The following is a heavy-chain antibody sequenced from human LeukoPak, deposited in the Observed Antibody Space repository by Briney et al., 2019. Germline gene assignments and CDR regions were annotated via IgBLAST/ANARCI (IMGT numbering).Heavy chain of an antibody. V-gene: IGHV3-30*04. Sequence: GGSLRLSCAASGSTFSSYAMHWVRQAPGKGLEWVAFIRYDGSNKYYADSVKGRFTISRDNSKNTLYLQISSLRAEDTAVYYCARPSGLIAATGAFDVWGQGTKVTVSS. CDR2: IRYDGSNK. CDR1: GSTFSSYA. CDR3: ARPSGLIAATGAFDV. D-gene: IGHD6-13*01. J-gene: IGHJ3*01.